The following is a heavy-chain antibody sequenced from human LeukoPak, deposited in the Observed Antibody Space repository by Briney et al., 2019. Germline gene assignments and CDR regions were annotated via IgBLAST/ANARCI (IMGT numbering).Heavy chain of an antibody. CDR3: AKPPDWSYDAFDI. Sequence: PGGSLRLSCAASGFTFSTYAMSWVRQAPGKGLEWVSAISGSGGSTYYADSVKGRFTISRDNSKNTLFLQMNSLRAEDTAVYFCAKPPDWSYDAFDIWGQGTMVTVSS. J-gene: IGHJ3*02. CDR1: GFTFSTYA. CDR2: ISGSGGST. V-gene: IGHV3-23*01. D-gene: IGHD3-9*01.